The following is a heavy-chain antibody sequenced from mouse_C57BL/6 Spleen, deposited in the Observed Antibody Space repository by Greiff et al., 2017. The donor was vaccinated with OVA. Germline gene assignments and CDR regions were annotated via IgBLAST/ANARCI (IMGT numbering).Heavy chain of an antibody. Sequence: EVQLVESGEGLVKPGGSLKLSCAASGFTFSSYAMSWVRQTPEKRLEWVAYISSGGDYIYYADTVKGRFTISRDNARNTLYLQMSSLKSEDTAMYYCTRVPLDGYYFDYWGQGTTLTVSS. CDR2: ISSGGDYI. V-gene: IGHV5-9-1*02. J-gene: IGHJ2*01. CDR3: TRVPLDGYYFDY. CDR1: GFTFSSYA.